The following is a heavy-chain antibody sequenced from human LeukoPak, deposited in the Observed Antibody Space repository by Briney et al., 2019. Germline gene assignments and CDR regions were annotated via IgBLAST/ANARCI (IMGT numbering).Heavy chain of an antibody. CDR3: ARDYRTGFDY. CDR2: INPSGSST. V-gene: IGHV1-46*01. CDR1: GYIFTSYY. J-gene: IGHJ4*02. D-gene: IGHD7-27*01. Sequence: GASVKVSCKASGYIFTSYYMHWVRQAPGQGLEWMGIINPSGSSTSYAQKFQGRVTMTTDTSTTTAYMELRSLRSDDTAVYYCARDYRTGFDYWGQGTLVTVSS.